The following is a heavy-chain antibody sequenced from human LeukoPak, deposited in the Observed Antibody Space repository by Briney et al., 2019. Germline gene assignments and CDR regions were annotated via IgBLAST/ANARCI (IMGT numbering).Heavy chain of an antibody. CDR1: GGSISSGDYY. V-gene: IGHV4-30-4*01. D-gene: IGHD3-10*01. CDR3: ARGLGGSGSYYNQHWLY. Sequence: SETLSLTCTVSGGSISSGDYYWSWIRQPPGKGLEWIGYIYYSGSTYYNPSLKSRVTISVDTSKNQFSLKLSSVTAADTAVYYCARGLGGSGSYYNQHWLYWGQGSLVTVSS. J-gene: IGHJ4*02. CDR2: IYYSGST.